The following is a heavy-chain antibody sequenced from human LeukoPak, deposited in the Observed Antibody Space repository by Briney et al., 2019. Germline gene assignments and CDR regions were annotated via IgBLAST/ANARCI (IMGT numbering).Heavy chain of an antibody. V-gene: IGHV4-34*01. Sequence: SETLSLTCAVYGRSFSGYYWSWIRQPPGKGLEWIGEINHSGSTNYNPSLKSRVTISVDTSKNQFSVKLSSVTAADTAVYYCARVGHGDPTDYWGQGTLVTVSS. CDR3: ARVGHGDPTDY. CDR1: GRSFSGYY. CDR2: INHSGST. D-gene: IGHD4-17*01. J-gene: IGHJ4*02.